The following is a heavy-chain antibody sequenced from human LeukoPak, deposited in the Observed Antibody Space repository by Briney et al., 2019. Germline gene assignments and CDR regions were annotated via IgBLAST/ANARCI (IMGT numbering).Heavy chain of an antibody. V-gene: IGHV4-59*08. CDR3: AGHHPHNTVDF. Sequence: SETLSLTCTVSGGSISSYYWSWIRQPPGKGLEWIAYISDIGSINYNPSLKSRVTISLDTSKNQFSLKLSSVTAADTAVYYCAGHHPHNTVDFWGQGTLVTVSS. J-gene: IGHJ4*02. CDR2: ISDIGSI. D-gene: IGHD2-8*02. CDR1: GGSISSYY.